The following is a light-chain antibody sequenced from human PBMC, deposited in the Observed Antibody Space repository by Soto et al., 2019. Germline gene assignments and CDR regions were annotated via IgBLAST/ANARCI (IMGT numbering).Light chain of an antibody. CDR1: QGVSNY. V-gene: IGKV3-11*01. J-gene: IGKJ5*01. CDR2: DAS. CDR3: QQRYNWPPT. Sequence: EIVLTQFPATLSLSPGERVTLSCRASQGVSNYLAWYQQKPGQAPRLLIYDASNRATGISARFSGSGSGTDFSLTISSLVPEDFAFYYCQQRYNWPPTFVQGTRLEIK.